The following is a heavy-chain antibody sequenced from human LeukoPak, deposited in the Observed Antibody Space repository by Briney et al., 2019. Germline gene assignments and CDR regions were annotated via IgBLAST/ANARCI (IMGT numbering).Heavy chain of an antibody. Sequence: PGGSLRLSCAASGFTVSSNYMSWVRQAPGRGLEWGSVIYSGGSTYYADSVKGRFTISRDNSKNTLYLQMNSLRAEDTAVYYCARLLHYYDSSGYHYYFDYWGQGTLVTVSS. V-gene: IGHV3-53*01. D-gene: IGHD3-22*01. CDR2: IYSGGST. J-gene: IGHJ4*02. CDR1: GFTVSSNY. CDR3: ARLLHYYDSSGYHYYFDY.